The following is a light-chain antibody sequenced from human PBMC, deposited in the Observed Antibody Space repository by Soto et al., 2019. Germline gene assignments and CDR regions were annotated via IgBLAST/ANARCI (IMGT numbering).Light chain of an antibody. Sequence: ETVMTQSPGTLSLSPGERATLSCGASQSVSSGYLAWYQQKPGQAPRLLIFGASNRATGIPDRFTGSGSGTDFTLTISRLEPEDFAVYYCQQYGISQNTFGQGTKVDIK. CDR1: QSVSSGY. J-gene: IGKJ2*01. CDR3: QQYGISQNT. V-gene: IGKV3-20*01. CDR2: GAS.